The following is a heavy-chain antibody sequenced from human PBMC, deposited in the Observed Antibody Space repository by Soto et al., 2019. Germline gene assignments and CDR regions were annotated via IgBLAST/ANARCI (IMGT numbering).Heavy chain of an antibody. V-gene: IGHV1-3*01. Sequence: QVPLVQSGAEVKKPGASVKVSCKASGYTFTSYAMHWVRQAPGQRLEWMGWINAGNGNTKYSQKFQGRVTITRDTSASTAYMELSSLRSEDTAVYYCARDRNAVAARPSYYYYGMDVWGQGTTVTVSS. CDR2: INAGNGNT. CDR3: ARDRNAVAARPSYYYYGMDV. D-gene: IGHD6-6*01. CDR1: GYTFTSYA. J-gene: IGHJ6*02.